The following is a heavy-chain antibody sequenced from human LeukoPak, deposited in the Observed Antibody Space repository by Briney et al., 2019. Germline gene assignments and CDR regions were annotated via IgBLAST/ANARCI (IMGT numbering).Heavy chain of an antibody. CDR3: ASSGWLLHRSYDY. Sequence: SVKVSCKASGGTFSSYAISWVRQAPGQGLEWMGGIIPIFGTANYAQKFQGRVTITADESTSTAYMELSSLRSEDTAVYYCASSGWLLHRSYDYWGQGTLVTVSS. V-gene: IGHV1-69*13. D-gene: IGHD3-22*01. J-gene: IGHJ4*02. CDR1: GGTFSSYA. CDR2: IIPIFGTA.